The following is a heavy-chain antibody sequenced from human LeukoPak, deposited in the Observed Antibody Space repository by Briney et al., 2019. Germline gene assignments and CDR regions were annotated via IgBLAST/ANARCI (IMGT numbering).Heavy chain of an antibody. CDR2: ISYDGSNK. Sequence: GGALRLSCAASGFTFSSFSSYGMHWVRQAPGKGLAWVATISYDGSNKYYTDSVKARFTVSRDNSKNTLYLQMNSLRAEHAAVYYCAKDLRSYYAFDIWGQGTMVTVSS. J-gene: IGHJ3*02. D-gene: IGHD1-26*01. CDR1: GFTFSSFSSYG. V-gene: IGHV3-30*18. CDR3: AKDLRSYYAFDI.